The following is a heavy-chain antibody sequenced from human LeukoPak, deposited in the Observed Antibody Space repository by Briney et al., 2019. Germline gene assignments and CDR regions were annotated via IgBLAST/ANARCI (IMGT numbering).Heavy chain of an antibody. D-gene: IGHD5-12*01. V-gene: IGHV3-21*01. CDR1: GFTFSSYS. CDR3: ARLVATTHDAFDI. J-gene: IGHJ3*02. Sequence: GGSLRLSCAASGFTFSSYSMNWVRQAPGKGLEWVSSISSSSSYIYYVDSVKGRFTISRDNAKNPLYLQMNSLRAEDTAVYYCARLVATTHDAFDIWGQGTMVTVSS. CDR2: ISSSSSYI.